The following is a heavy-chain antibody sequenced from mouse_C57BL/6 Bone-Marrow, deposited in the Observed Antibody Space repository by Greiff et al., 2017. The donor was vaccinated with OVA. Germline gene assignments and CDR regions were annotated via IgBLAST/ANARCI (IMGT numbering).Heavy chain of an antibody. J-gene: IGHJ3*01. CDR3: ARNYYGRKDWFAY. Sequence: QVQLQQSGPELVKPGASVKISCKASGYAFSSSWMNWVKQRPGKGLEWIGRIYPGDGDTNYNGKVKGKATLTADQSSSTAYMQLSSLTSEDSAVYFCARNYYGRKDWFAYWGQGTLVTVSA. D-gene: IGHD1-1*01. CDR2: IYPGDGDT. V-gene: IGHV1-82*01. CDR1: GYAFSSSW.